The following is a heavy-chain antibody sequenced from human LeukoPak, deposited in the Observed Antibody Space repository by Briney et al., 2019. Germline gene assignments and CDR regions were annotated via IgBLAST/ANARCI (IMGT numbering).Heavy chain of an antibody. D-gene: IGHD5-24*01. Sequence: GGSLSLSCTASGFVFSHYAMLCLRQATGKGLVWVAVVLYDRNNKYYTDSMKGRFTISRDNSKNTLFLQVNSLRTEDTALYCCARDHTGDGFHLGSWGQGTLVTVSS. V-gene: IGHV3-30*10. J-gene: IGHJ5*02. CDR1: GFVFSHYA. CDR3: ARDHTGDGFHLGS. CDR2: VLYDRNNK.